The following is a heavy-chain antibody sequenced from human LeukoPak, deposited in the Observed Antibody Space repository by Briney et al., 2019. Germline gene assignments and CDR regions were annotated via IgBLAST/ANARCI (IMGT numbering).Heavy chain of an antibody. CDR1: GYTFTGYY. Sequence: ASVKVSCKASGYTFTGYYIHWVRQAPGQGLEWMGWINPNSGGTNYAQKFQGRVTMTRDTSISTAYMELSRLRSDDTAVYYCAKSRPSNPDYYYYGMDVWGQGTTVTVSS. CDR2: INPNSGGT. V-gene: IGHV1-2*02. CDR3: AKSRPSNPDYYYYGMDV. J-gene: IGHJ6*02.